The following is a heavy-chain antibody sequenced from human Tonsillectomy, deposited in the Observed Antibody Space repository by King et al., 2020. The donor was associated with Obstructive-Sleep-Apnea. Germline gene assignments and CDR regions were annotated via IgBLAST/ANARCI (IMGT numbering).Heavy chain of an antibody. V-gene: IGHV3-9*01. D-gene: IGHD6-19*01. J-gene: IGHJ4*02. CDR3: AKEPAVVGKEFFDH. CDR2: ISWNSANI. Sequence: QLVQSGGGLVQPGRSLRLSCAASGFTFDDYGMHWVRQAPGKGLEWVSCISWNSANIAYADSVKGRFTISRDNAKNSLYLQMNSLSTEDTALYYCAKEPAVVGKEFFDHWGQGTLVTVSS. CDR1: GFTFDDYG.